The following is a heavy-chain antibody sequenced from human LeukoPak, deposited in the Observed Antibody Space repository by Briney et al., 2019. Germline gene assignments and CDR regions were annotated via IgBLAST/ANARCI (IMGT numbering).Heavy chain of an antibody. J-gene: IGHJ6*02. CDR1: GGSISSGGYS. CDR3: ARARRNPYYYYGMDV. D-gene: IGHD1-14*01. CDR2: IYHSGST. Sequence: SETLSLICAVSGGSISSGGYSWSWIRQPPGKGLEWIGYIYHSGSTYYNPSLKSRVTISVDRSKNQFSLKLSSVTAADTAVYYCARARRNPYYYYGMDVWGQGTTVTVSS. V-gene: IGHV4-30-2*01.